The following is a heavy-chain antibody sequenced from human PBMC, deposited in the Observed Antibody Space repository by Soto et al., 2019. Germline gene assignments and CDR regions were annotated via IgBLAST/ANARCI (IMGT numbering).Heavy chain of an antibody. CDR2: INSDGSST. CDR3: AREMGDGYNLGSAYYYYYYGMDV. V-gene: IGHV3-74*01. J-gene: IGHJ6*02. CDR1: GFTFSSYW. D-gene: IGHD5-12*01. Sequence: GGSLRLSCAASGFTFSSYWMHWVRQAPGKGLVWVSRINSDGSSTSYADSVKGRFTISRDNAKNTLYLQMNSLRAEDTAVYYCAREMGDGYNLGSAYYYYYYGMDVWGQGTTVTVSS.